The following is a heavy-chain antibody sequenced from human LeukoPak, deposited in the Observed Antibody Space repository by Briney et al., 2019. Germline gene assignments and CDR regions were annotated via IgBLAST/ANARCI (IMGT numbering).Heavy chain of an antibody. V-gene: IGHV3-21*01. Sequence: GGPLRLSCAASGFTFSSYSMNWVRQAPGKGLEWVSSISSSSSYIYYADSVKGRFTISRDNAKNSLYLQMNSLRAEDTAVYYCARVNSSGSDCDYWGQGTLVTVSS. CDR3: ARVNSSGSDCDY. D-gene: IGHD6-19*01. J-gene: IGHJ4*02. CDR1: GFTFSSYS. CDR2: ISSSSSYI.